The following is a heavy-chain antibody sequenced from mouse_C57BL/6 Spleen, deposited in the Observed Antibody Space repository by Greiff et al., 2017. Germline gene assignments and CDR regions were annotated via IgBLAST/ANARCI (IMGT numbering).Heavy chain of an antibody. J-gene: IGHJ2*01. CDR1: GYAFSSSW. V-gene: IGHV1-82*01. Sequence: VQLQQSGPELVKPGASVKISCKASGYAFSSSWMNWVKQRPGKGLEWIGRIYPGDGDTNYNGKFKGKATLTADKSSSTAYMQLSSLTSEDSAVYFCARESTTVTGNYFDYWGQGTTLTVSS. CDR2: IYPGDGDT. CDR3: ARESTTVTGNYFDY. D-gene: IGHD1-1*01.